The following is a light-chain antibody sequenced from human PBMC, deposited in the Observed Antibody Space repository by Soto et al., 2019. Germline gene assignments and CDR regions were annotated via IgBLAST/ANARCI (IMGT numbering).Light chain of an antibody. V-gene: IGKV3D-20*02. CDR2: GAS. J-gene: IGKJ1*01. Sequence: EIVLTQSPGTLSLSPGERATLSCRASQSVSSSYLAWYQQKPGQAPRPLIYGASTRATGIPDRFSGSGSGTDFTLTISRLEPEDFAVYYCHQRSYWPWTFGQGTKVEIK. CDR3: HQRSYWPWT. CDR1: QSVSSSY.